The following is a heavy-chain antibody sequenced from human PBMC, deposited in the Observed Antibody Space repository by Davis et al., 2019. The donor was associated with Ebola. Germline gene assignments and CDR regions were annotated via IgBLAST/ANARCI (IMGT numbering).Heavy chain of an antibody. V-gene: IGHV3-21*01. Sequence: PGGSLRLSCTASGFTFSSYSMNWVRQAPGKGLEWVSSITSSSSYIYYADSVGGRFTISRDNAKNSLYLQMNSLRAEDTAVYYCARGTGDFWSGQDWYFDLWGRGTLVTVSS. CDR3: ARGTGDFWSGQDWYFDL. J-gene: IGHJ2*01. CDR2: ITSSSSYI. CDR1: GFTFSSYS. D-gene: IGHD3-3*01.